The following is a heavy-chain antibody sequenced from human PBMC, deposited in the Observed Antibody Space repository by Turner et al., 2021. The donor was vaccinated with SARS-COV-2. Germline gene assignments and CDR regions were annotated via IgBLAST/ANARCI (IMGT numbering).Heavy chain of an antibody. CDR1: GGSISSRSYF. CDR3: ARNSPKWYYYDSSGYYDY. D-gene: IGHD3-22*01. Sequence: QLQLQESGPGLVKPTETLSLTCTVSGGSISSRSYFWGWIRQPPGKGLEWIGSIDYSGSTYHNPSLKSRVTISVDTSKNQFSLKLSSVTAADTAVYYCARNSPKWYYYDSSGYYDYWGQGTLVTVSS. V-gene: IGHV4-39*01. CDR2: IDYSGST. J-gene: IGHJ4*02.